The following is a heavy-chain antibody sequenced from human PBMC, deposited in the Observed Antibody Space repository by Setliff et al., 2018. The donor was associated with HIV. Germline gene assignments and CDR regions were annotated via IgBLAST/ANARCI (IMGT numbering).Heavy chain of an antibody. J-gene: IGHJ6*03. CDR2: IYYSGST. D-gene: IGHD5-18*01. Sequence: PSETLSLTCTVSGGSISSYYWSWIRQPPGKGLEWIGYIYYSGSTKYNPSLKSRGTISVDTSKTQFSLKLSSVTAADTAMYYCARRGYSYVERVYYYYMDVWGKGTTVTVSS. CDR3: ARRGYSYVERVYYYYMDV. CDR1: GGSISSYY. V-gene: IGHV4-59*08.